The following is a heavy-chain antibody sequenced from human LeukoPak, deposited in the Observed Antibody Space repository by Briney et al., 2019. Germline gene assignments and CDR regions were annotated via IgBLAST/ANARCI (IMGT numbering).Heavy chain of an antibody. CDR3: GSLTVVGDYAPSYFFDF. D-gene: IGHD4-17*01. CDR2: IDPSDSYT. V-gene: IGHV5-10-1*01. J-gene: IGHJ4*02. Sequence: GESLLISCKASADSTTSYWIIWVRQMPGKGLEWMGRIDPSDSYTNYSPSFQGHVTISADETISTAYLLWSSLKASDTAMYYCGSLTVVGDYAPSYFFDFWGQGTLVTVSS. CDR1: ADSTTSYW.